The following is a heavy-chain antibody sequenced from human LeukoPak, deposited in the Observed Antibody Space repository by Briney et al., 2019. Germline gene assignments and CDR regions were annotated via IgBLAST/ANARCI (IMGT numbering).Heavy chain of an antibody. CDR1: GFTFSHYA. D-gene: IGHD6-19*01. J-gene: IGHJ4*02. CDR2: IGTTGGST. V-gene: IGHV3-64*04. CDR3: AKDLSPYIAVAGTWYFDY. Sequence: AGGSLRLSCSASGFTFSHYAMHWVRQAPGKGLEYVSAIGTTGGSTYYADSVKGRFTISRDNSKNTLYLQMNSLRAEDTAVYYCAKDLSPYIAVAGTWYFDYWGQGTLVTVSS.